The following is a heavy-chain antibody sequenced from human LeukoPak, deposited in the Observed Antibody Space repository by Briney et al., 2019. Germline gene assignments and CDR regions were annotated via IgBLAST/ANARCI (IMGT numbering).Heavy chain of an antibody. J-gene: IGHJ4*02. CDR3: ATLRYFDWCLDY. Sequence: GGSLRLSCAASGFTFSSNYMSWVRQAPGKGLEWVSVIYSGGSTYYADSVKGRFTISRDNSKNTLYLQMNSLRAEDTAVYYCATLRYFDWCLDYWGQGTLVTVSS. D-gene: IGHD3-9*01. CDR1: GFTFSSNY. CDR2: IYSGGST. V-gene: IGHV3-66*01.